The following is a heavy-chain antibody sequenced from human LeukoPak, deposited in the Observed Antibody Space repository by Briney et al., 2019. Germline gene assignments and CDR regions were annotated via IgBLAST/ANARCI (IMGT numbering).Heavy chain of an antibody. V-gene: IGHV3-48*02. CDR3: ARKGYYDSSDYQDY. J-gene: IGHJ4*02. CDR1: GSTFSNYG. D-gene: IGHD3-22*01. Sequence: PGGSLRLSCAASGSTFSNYGINWVRQAPGKGLEWLSYISSSSSIIYYADSVKGRFTISRDNAKNSLYLQMNSLRDEDTAVYYCARKGYYDSSDYQDYWGQGTLVTVSS. CDR2: ISSSSSII.